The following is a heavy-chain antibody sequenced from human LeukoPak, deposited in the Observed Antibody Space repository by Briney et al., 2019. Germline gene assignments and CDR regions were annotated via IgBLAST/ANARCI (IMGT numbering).Heavy chain of an antibody. D-gene: IGHD6-19*01. J-gene: IGHJ4*02. CDR3: VESGSGWYGHY. Sequence: GGSLRLSCAASGFTFRSYWMSWVRQAPGKGLEWVAKINQDGSEIFYVDSMKGRFTISRDNAKNSLYLQMNSLRAEDTAVYYCVESGSGWYGHYWGQGTLVTVSS. V-gene: IGHV3-7*01. CDR2: INQDGSEI. CDR1: GFTFRSYW.